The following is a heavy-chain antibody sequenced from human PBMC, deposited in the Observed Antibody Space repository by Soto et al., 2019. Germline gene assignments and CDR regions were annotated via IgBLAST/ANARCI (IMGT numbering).Heavy chain of an antibody. CDR3: TGVCGGRSGYFDP. J-gene: IGHJ5*02. D-gene: IGHD2-21*01. CDR1: SFNLSASA. V-gene: IGHV3-73*01. CDR2: ITSKANSYAT. Sequence: EVQLVESGGGLVQPGGSLKLSCAASSFNLSASAIHWVRQASGKGLEWVGRITSKANSYATSSAESVKGRFTITRNDSKNTTYLQMMSRKTDDTAVYFCTGVCGGRSGYFDPWGQGTLVTVSS.